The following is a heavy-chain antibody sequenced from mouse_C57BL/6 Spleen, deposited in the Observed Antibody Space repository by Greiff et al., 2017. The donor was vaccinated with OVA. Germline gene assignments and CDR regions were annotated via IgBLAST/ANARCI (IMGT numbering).Heavy chain of an antibody. CDR1: GFTFSDYG. CDR3: ARWGYYGSSSPWYFDV. V-gene: IGHV5-17*01. J-gene: IGHJ1*03. CDR2: ISSGSSTI. Sequence: EVKLQESGGGLVKPGGSLKLSCAASGFTFSDYGMHWVRQAPEKGLEWVAYISSGSSTIYYADTVKGRFTISRDNAKNTLFLQMTSLRSEDTAMYYCARWGYYGSSSPWYFDVWGTGTTVTVSS. D-gene: IGHD1-1*01.